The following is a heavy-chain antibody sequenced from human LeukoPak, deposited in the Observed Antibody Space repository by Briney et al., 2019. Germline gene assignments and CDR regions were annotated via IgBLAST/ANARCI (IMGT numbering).Heavy chain of an antibody. V-gene: IGHV4-59*01. D-gene: IGHD6-19*01. CDR1: GGSISSYY. CDR3: ARDPAVAGSSYYGMDV. J-gene: IGHJ6*04. Sequence: SETLSLTCTVSGGSISSYYWSWIRQPPGKGLEWIGYIYYSGSTNYNPSPKSRVTISVDTSKNQFSLELSSVTAADTAVYYCARDPAVAGSSYYGMDVWGKGTTVTVSS. CDR2: IYYSGST.